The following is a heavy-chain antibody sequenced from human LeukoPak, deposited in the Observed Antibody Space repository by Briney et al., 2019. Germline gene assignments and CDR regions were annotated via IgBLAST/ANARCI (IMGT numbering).Heavy chain of an antibody. J-gene: IGHJ6*03. V-gene: IGHV3-30*18. CDR3: AKAGGYDHYYYMDV. D-gene: IGHD5-12*01. Sequence: GRSLRLSCAASGFTFSSYGMHWVRQAPGKGLEWVAVISYDGSNKYYADSVKGRFTISRDNSKNTLYLQMNSLRAEDTAVYYCAKAGGYDHYYYMDVWGKGTTVTVSS. CDR2: ISYDGSNK. CDR1: GFTFSSYG.